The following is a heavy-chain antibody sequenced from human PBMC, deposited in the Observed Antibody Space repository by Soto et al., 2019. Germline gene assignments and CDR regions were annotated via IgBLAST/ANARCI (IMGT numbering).Heavy chain of an antibody. CDR2: INPNSGGT. V-gene: IGHV1-2*04. Sequence: ASVKVSCKASGYTYTGYYGHWVRQAQGQGLEWMGWINPNSGGTDYAQKFQGWVTMTRDTSISTAYMELSRLRSDDTAVYYCARGCSGGSCYGEFDYWGQGTLVTVSS. D-gene: IGHD2-15*01. CDR3: ARGCSGGSCYGEFDY. J-gene: IGHJ4*02. CDR1: GYTYTGYY.